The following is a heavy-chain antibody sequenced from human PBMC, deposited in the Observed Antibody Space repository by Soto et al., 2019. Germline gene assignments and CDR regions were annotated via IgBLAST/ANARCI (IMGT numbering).Heavy chain of an antibody. Sequence: SETLSLTCTVSGGSISSSSYYWGWIRQPPGKGLEWIGSIYYSGSTYYNPSLKSRVTISVDTSKNQFSLKLSSVTAADTAVYYCAQNEAFLDRGVTHPIYFDYWGQGTLVTVSS. V-gene: IGHV4-39*01. J-gene: IGHJ4*02. CDR3: AQNEAFLDRGVTHPIYFDY. D-gene: IGHD3-10*01. CDR2: IYYSGST. CDR1: GGSISSSSYY.